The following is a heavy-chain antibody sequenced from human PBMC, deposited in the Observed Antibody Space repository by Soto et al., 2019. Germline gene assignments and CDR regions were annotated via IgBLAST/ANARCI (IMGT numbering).Heavy chain of an antibody. V-gene: IGHV4-59*12. D-gene: IGHD5-18*01. CDR3: ARVQGSYEYYYYYYGMDV. CDR2: IYYSGST. J-gene: IGHJ6*02. Sequence: PSETLSLPCTVSGGSISRYYWSWIRQPPGKGLEWIGYIYYSGSTNYNPSLKSRVTISVYTSKNQFSLELSSVTAADTAVYYCARVQGSYEYYYYYYGMDVWGQGTTVTVSS. CDR1: GGSISRYY.